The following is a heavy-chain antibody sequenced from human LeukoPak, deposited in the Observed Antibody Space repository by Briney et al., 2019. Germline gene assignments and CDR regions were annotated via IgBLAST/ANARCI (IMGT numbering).Heavy chain of an antibody. Sequence: GGSLRLSCAASGFTFSNAWMTWVRQAPGKGLEWVGRIKSKTDGGTTDYAAPVKGRFTISRDDSKNTLYLQVNSLTTEDTAVYYCATELRWEQLRDYWGQGTLVSVSS. V-gene: IGHV3-15*01. CDR1: GFTFSNAW. CDR3: ATELRWEQLRDY. D-gene: IGHD1-26*01. J-gene: IGHJ4*02. CDR2: IKSKTDGGTT.